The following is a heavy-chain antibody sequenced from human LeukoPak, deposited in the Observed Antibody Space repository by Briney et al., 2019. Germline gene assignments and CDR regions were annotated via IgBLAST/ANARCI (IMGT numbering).Heavy chain of an antibody. CDR1: GFTFSSYA. V-gene: IGHV3-23*01. CDR2: IGGNDDST. J-gene: IGHJ3*02. CDR3: AKYCSSTSCSIRGAFDI. D-gene: IGHD2-2*01. Sequence: PGGSLRLSCAASGFTFSSYAMSWVRQAPGRGLEWVSTIGGNDDSTYYADSVKGRFTISRDNSKNTLYLQMNSLRAEDTAVYYCAKYCSSTSCSIRGAFDIWGQGTMVTVSS.